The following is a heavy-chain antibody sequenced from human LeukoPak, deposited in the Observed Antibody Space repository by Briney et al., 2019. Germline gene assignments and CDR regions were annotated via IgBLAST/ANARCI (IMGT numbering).Heavy chain of an antibody. J-gene: IGHJ5*02. V-gene: IGHV1-2*02. CDR1: GYTFTDSY. Sequence: ASVKVSCKASGYTFTDSYMHWVRQAPGQGLEWMGWIYPSSGGTNYAQKFQGRVTMTRDTSISTAYMELSSLRSDDTAVYYCARSNIATRRGDSWFDPWGQGTLVTVSS. CDR3: ARSNIATRRGDSWFDP. D-gene: IGHD6-6*01. CDR2: IYPSSGGT.